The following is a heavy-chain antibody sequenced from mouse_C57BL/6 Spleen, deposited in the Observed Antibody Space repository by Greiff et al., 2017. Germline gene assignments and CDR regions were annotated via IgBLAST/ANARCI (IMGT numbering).Heavy chain of an antibody. CDR3: ARHEYGPSYYGNYGAMDY. Sequence: VQLQESGAELVKPGASVKLSCKASGYTFTEYTIHWVKQRSGQGLEWIGWFYPGSGSIKYNEKFKDKATLTADKSSSADYMELSRLTSEDSAVYFCARHEYGPSYYGNYGAMDYWGQGTSVTVSS. J-gene: IGHJ4*01. D-gene: IGHD2-1*01. V-gene: IGHV1-62-2*01. CDR1: GYTFTEYT. CDR2: FYPGSGSI.